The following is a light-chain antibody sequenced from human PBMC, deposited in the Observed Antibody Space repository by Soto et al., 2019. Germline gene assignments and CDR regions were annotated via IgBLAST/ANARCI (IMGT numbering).Light chain of an antibody. V-gene: IGLV1-40*01. Sequence: QSVLTQPPSVSGAPGQRVTLSCTGNSSNIGAGYDVHWYQQLPGAAPKLVIFGNRNRPSGVPERFSGSKSGTSASLAITGLQAEDEADYYCQAYYDSWTASVFGGGTKLTVL. J-gene: IGLJ3*02. CDR1: SSNIGAGYD. CDR2: GNR. CDR3: QAYYDSWTASV.